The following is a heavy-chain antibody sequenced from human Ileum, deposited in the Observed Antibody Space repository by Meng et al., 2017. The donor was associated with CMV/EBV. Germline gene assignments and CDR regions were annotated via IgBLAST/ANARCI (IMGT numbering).Heavy chain of an antibody. CDR2: VHHSGIT. J-gene: IGHJ4*02. Sequence: QGKLQQWGAGLLKPSATLTLTCAVDGGSFSDYYWIWIRQSPGKGLEWIGEVHHSGITNYNPSLKSRVTISVDTSKNQFFLKLTSVTAADTGLYYCATNSEDYWGQGTLVTVSS. CDR1: GGSFSDYY. D-gene: IGHD4-23*01. CDR3: ATNSEDY. V-gene: IGHV4-34*01.